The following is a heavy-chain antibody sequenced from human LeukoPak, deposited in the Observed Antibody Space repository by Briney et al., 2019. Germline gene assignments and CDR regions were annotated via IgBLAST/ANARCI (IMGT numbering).Heavy chain of an antibody. J-gene: IGHJ4*02. CDR2: ISSSSSYI. CDR3: ARSGYSYGGGYDY. D-gene: IGHD5-18*01. CDR1: GFTFSSYS. Sequence: GGSLRLSCAASGFTFSSYSMNWVRQAPGKGLEWVSSISSSSSYIYYADSVKGRFTISRDNAKNSLYLQMNSLRAEDTAVYYCARSGYSYGGGYDYWGQGTLVTVSS. V-gene: IGHV3-21*01.